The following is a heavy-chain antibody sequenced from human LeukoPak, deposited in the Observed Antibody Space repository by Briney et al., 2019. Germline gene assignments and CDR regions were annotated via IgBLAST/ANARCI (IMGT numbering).Heavy chain of an antibody. CDR3: ARDRLGDYDSSGYYDI. CDR2: ISDSGSII. CDR1: GFTFSDYY. D-gene: IGHD3-22*01. V-gene: IGHV3-11*01. J-gene: IGHJ4*02. Sequence: GGSLRLSCAAPGFTFSDYYMSWIRQAPGKGLEWVSYISDSGSIIYYADSVKGRFTISRDNAKSSLYLQMNSLRVEDTAVYYCARDRLGDYDSSGYYDIWGQGTLVTVSS.